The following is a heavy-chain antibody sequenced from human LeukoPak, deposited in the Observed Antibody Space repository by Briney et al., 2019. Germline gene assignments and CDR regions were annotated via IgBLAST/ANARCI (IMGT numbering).Heavy chain of an antibody. CDR3: ARDFYADNGHSPFDS. V-gene: IGHV4-4*07. CDR2: VYASGST. CDR1: GVSISNYY. Sequence: SETLSLTCTVSGVSISNYYWTWVRHSAGKGFEWIGRVYASGSTNYNPSLKSRVTMSMDKSKNQFSLRLTSVTAADTAVYYCARDFYADNGHSPFDSWGLGALVTVSS. J-gene: IGHJ5*01. D-gene: IGHD2/OR15-2a*01.